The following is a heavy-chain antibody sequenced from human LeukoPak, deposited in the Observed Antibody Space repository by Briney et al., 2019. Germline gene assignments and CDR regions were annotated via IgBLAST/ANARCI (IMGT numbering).Heavy chain of an antibody. CDR3: ARGQVGSSWYSPFDY. CDR2: IYYSGST. Sequence: PSETLSLTCTVSGGSISSSSYYWGWIRQPPGKGLEWIGSIYYSGSTYYNPSLKSRVTISVDTSKNQFSLKLSSVTAADTAVYYCARGQVGSSWYSPFDYWGQGTLVTVSS. CDR1: GGSISSSSYY. V-gene: IGHV4-39*07. D-gene: IGHD6-13*01. J-gene: IGHJ4*02.